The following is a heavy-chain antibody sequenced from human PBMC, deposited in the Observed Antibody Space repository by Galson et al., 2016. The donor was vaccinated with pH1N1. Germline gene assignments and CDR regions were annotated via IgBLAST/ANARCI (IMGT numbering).Heavy chain of an antibody. CDR2: VNWDGTST. Sequence: SLRLSCAASGFSFHDYTVHWVRQSPGKGLEWVSLVNWDGTSTYYADYVRGRFTVSRDNSKNSLYLQMNSLRSEDTALYYCAKEIQRGSYGMDVWGRGTTVTVSS. J-gene: IGHJ6*02. D-gene: IGHD3-16*01. V-gene: IGHV3-43*01. CDR1: GFSFHDYT. CDR3: AKEIQRGSYGMDV.